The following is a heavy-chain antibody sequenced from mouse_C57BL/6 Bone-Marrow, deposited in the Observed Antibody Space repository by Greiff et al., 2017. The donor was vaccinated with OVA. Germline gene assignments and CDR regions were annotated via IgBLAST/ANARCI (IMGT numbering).Heavy chain of an antibody. CDR2: IFPGSGST. CDR1: GYTFTDYY. Sequence: QVQLQQSGPELVKPGASVKISCKASGYTFTDYYINWVKQRPGQGLEWIGWIFPGSGSTYYNEKFKGKATLTVDKSSSTAYMLLSSLTSEDSAVYFGAREGYYGYDVPLFDYWGQGTTLTVSS. CDR3: AREGYYGYDVPLFDY. D-gene: IGHD2-2*01. J-gene: IGHJ2*01. V-gene: IGHV1-75*01.